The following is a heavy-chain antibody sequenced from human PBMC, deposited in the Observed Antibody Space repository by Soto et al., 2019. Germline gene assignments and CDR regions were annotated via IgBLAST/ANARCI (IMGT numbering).Heavy chain of an antibody. J-gene: IGHJ4*02. CDR3: ARPPYPGCSNAVCYPLDY. CDR2: INPSGGST. D-gene: IGHD2-8*01. Sequence: QVQLVQSGAEVKKPGASVKISCKASGYTFTSYYMHWVRQAPGQGLEWMGIINPSGGSTNYAQKLQGRVAMTRDTSTSTVDMELNSLRSEDTAVYYCARPPYPGCSNAVCYPLDYWGQGTLVTVSS. CDR1: GYTFTSYY. V-gene: IGHV1-46*01.